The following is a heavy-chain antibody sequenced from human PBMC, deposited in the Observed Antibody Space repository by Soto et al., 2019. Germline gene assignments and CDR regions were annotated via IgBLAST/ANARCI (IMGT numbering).Heavy chain of an antibody. J-gene: IGHJ4*02. CDR1: GFTFSSYG. Sequence: GGSLRLSCAASGFTFSSYGMHWVRQAPGKGLEWVAVISYDGSNKYYADSVKGRFTISRDNSKNTLYLQMNSLRAEDTAVYYCEKDSYYYDSSGKLPGYWGQGTLVTVSS. CDR3: EKDSYYYDSSGKLPGY. D-gene: IGHD3-22*01. V-gene: IGHV3-30*18. CDR2: ISYDGSNK.